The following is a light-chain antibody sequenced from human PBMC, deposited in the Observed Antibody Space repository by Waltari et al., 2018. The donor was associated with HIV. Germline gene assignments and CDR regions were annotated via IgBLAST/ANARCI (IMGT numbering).Light chain of an antibody. V-gene: IGKV1-9*01. J-gene: IGKJ4*01. Sequence: DTQLTQSPPFLSASVGDRVTITCRASQGIAGYLAWYQQKPVKPPNLLIYETSTLQNGVPSRFSGSGSGTEFTLTISSLQPEDFTTDYCQQLNTYPPTFGGGTKVEIK. CDR3: QQLNTYPPT. CDR1: QGIAGY. CDR2: ETS.